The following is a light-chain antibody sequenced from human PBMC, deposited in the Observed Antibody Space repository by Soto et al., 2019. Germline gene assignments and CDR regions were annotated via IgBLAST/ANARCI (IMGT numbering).Light chain of an antibody. CDR2: KAS. Sequence: DIQMTQSPSTLSGSVGDRVTITCRASQTISSWLAWYQQKPGKAPKLLIYKASTLKSGVPSRFSGSGSGTEFTLTISSLQPDDFASYYCQQYNSFSWTLGQGTKVDI. CDR3: QQYNSFSWT. CDR1: QTISSW. J-gene: IGKJ1*01. V-gene: IGKV1-5*03.